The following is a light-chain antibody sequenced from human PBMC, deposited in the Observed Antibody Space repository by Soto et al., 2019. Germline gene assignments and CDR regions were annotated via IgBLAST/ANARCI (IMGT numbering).Light chain of an antibody. Sequence: EIVLTQSPGTLSMSPGERAALSCRASQSVISTYLAWYQQKPGQAPRLLIYGASSRATGIPDRFSGSGSGTDFTLTISRREPEDFAVDYCQRYGSSPMTFDQGTRLEIK. CDR1: QSVISTY. V-gene: IGKV3-20*01. J-gene: IGKJ5*01. CDR3: QRYGSSPMT. CDR2: GAS.